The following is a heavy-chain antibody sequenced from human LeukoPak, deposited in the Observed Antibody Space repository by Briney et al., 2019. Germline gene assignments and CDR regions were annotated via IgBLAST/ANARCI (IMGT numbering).Heavy chain of an antibody. CDR2: ISSSSSYI. J-gene: IGHJ4*02. Sequence: KPGGSLRLSCAASGFTFSSYSMNWVRQAPGKGLEWVSSISSSSSYIYYADSVKGRFTISRDNAKNSLYLRMNSLRAEDTAVYYCAKEEVGGWYWGQGTLVTVSS. CDR1: GFTFSSYS. CDR3: AKEEVGGWY. V-gene: IGHV3-21*04. D-gene: IGHD6-19*01.